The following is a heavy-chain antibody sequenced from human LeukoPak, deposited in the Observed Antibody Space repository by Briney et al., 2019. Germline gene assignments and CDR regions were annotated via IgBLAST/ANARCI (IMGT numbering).Heavy chain of an antibody. CDR2: ISSSSSYI. Sequence: PGGSLRLSCAASGFTFSSYSMNWVRQAPGKGLEWVSSISSSSSYIYYADSVKGRFTISRDNAKNSLYLQMNSLRAEDTAVYYCASNLRYDILTGSDRTDWGQGTLVTVSS. CDR3: ASNLRYDILTGSDRTD. D-gene: IGHD3-9*01. V-gene: IGHV3-21*01. J-gene: IGHJ4*02. CDR1: GFTFSSYS.